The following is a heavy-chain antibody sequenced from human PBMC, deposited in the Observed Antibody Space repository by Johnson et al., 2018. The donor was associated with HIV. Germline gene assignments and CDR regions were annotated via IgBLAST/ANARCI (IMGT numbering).Heavy chain of an antibody. V-gene: IGHV3-30-3*01. CDR2: ISPDGSNK. CDR3: ARAIGDGYPGMKAFDI. Sequence: QVQLVESGGGVVQPGRSLRLSCAASGFTFSYYSMHWVRQAPGKGLEWVAVISPDGSNKYYADSVTGRFTISRDNSKNTLYLQMNSLRAGDTAVYYCARAIGDGYPGMKAFDIWGQGTLVTVSS. CDR1: GFTFSYYS. D-gene: IGHD5-24*01. J-gene: IGHJ3*02.